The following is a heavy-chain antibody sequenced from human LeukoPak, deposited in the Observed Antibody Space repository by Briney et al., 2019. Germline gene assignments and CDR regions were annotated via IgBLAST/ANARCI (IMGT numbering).Heavy chain of an antibody. CDR2: INPSGGST. CDR1: GYTFTSYY. D-gene: IGHD6-19*01. V-gene: IGHV1-46*01. Sequence: GASVKVSCKASGYTFTSYYMHWVRQAPGQGLEWMGIINPSGGSTSYAQKFQGRVTMTRDTSTSTVYMELSSLRSEDTAAYYCAALGSGWYDFGYWGQGTLVTVSS. J-gene: IGHJ4*02. CDR3: AALGSGWYDFGY.